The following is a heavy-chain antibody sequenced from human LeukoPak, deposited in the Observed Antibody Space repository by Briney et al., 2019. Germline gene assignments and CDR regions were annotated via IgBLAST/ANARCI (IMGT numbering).Heavy chain of an antibody. CDR2: INHSGST. J-gene: IGHJ5*02. CDR3: TRERSTPGINWFDP. Sequence: SETLSLTCAMYGESFSAYSWNWIRQSPGKGLEWIGEINHSGSTNYNPSLKSRVTISVDTSKNQTSKRQFSLKLNSVTAVDTAVYYCTRERSTPGINWFDPWGQGTLVTVSS. CDR1: GESFSAYS. D-gene: IGHD2-2*01. V-gene: IGHV4-34*01.